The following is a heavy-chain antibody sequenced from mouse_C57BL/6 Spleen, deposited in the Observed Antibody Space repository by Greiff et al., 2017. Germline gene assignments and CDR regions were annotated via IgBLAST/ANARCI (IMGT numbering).Heavy chain of an antibody. CDR2: IRNKANGYTT. Sequence: EVKLEESGGGLVQPGGSLSLSCAASGFTFTDYYMSWVRQPPGKALEWLGFIRNKANGYTTEYSASVKGRFTISRDNSQSILYLQMNALRAEDSATYYCASHTAPYWYFDVWGTGTTVTVSS. V-gene: IGHV7-3*01. J-gene: IGHJ1*03. CDR1: GFTFTDYY. CDR3: ASHTAPYWYFDV.